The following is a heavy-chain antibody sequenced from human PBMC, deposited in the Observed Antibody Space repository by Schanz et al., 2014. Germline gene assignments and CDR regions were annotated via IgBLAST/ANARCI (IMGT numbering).Heavy chain of an antibody. CDR1: GFTFSGFW. D-gene: IGHD1-1*01. CDR3: ARDRRNADLDY. J-gene: IGHJ4*02. CDR2: IKKDGSEK. Sequence: EVQLVQSGGGLVQPGGSLRLSCAASGFTFSGFWMTWVRQAPGKGLEWVANIKKDGSEKYYVDSVKGRFTISRDNAKNSLFLQMNSLRAEDTAVYYCARDRRNADLDYWGQGPLVTVSS. V-gene: IGHV3-7*01.